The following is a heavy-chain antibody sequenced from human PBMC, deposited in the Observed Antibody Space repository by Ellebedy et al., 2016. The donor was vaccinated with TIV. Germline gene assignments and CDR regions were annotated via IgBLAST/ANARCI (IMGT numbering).Heavy chain of an antibody. CDR1: GYTFRNYA. CDR2: INGGDGYP. D-gene: IGHD3-16*01. V-gene: IGHV1-3*01. J-gene: IGHJ4*02. Sequence: AASVKVSCKASGYTFRNYAINWVRQAPGQGLEWMAWINGGDGYPKYSWKFQGRVSFTRDTSATTAYMELSSLPSEDTAVYYCARSGDAWGIDFWGQGTLVTVSS. CDR3: ARSGDAWGIDF.